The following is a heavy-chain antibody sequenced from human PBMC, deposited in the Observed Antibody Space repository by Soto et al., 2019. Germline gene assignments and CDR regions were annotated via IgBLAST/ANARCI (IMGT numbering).Heavy chain of an antibody. J-gene: IGHJ4*02. CDR2: ISWNSNII. CDR3: AKGGPDGFCSGGRCYFDY. D-gene: IGHD2-15*01. V-gene: IGHV3-9*01. Sequence: EVQLVESGGGLVQPGRSLRLSCAASGFTFDDYAMHWVRRVPGKGLEWVSSISWNSNIIGYADSVKGRFTISRDNEKNSLYLQMNSLRAEDTALYYCAKGGPDGFCSGGRCYFDYWGQGTLVTVSS. CDR1: GFTFDDYA.